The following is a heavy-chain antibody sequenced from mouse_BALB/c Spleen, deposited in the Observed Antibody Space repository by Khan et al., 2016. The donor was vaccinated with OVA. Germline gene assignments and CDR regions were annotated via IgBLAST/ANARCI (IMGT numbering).Heavy chain of an antibody. Sequence: QIQLVQSGPELKKPGETVKISCKASGYTFTNYGMNWVKQAPGKALKWMGWINTYTGEPTYADDFKGRFAFSLETSASTAYLQINKLKNEDMATYFCARGLNYYGSWFAYWGQGTLVTVSA. CDR2: INTYTGEP. J-gene: IGHJ3*01. CDR3: ARGLNYYGSWFAY. CDR1: GYTFTNYG. D-gene: IGHD1-1*01. V-gene: IGHV9-1*02.